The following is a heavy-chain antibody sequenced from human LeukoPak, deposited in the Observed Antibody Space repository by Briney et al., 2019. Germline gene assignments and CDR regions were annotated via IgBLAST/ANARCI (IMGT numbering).Heavy chain of an antibody. CDR1: GYTFISYG. CDR3: ARDAGERTSWDY. CDR2: ISTYNGNT. J-gene: IGHJ4*02. V-gene: IGHV1-18*01. D-gene: IGHD3-16*01. Sequence: ASVKVSCKASGYTFISYGISWVRQAPGQGLEWMGWISTYNGNTNYAQKLQGRVTMTTDTSTSTAYMELRSLRSDDTAVYYCARDAGERTSWDYWGQGTLVTVSS.